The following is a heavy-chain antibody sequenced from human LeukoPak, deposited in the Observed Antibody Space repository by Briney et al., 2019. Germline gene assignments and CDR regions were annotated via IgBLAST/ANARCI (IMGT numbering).Heavy chain of an antibody. CDR2: IYNDGNT. Sequence: GGSLRLSCAVSGFTVSSNHMSWLRQAPGKGLEWVSVIYNDGNTYYTDSVKGRFTISRDNSKNTVFLQMNSLRAEDTAMYYCARDREVVTARAQMDVWGKGTTVTVSS. D-gene: IGHD2-21*02. J-gene: IGHJ6*04. CDR3: ARDREVVTARAQMDV. CDR1: GFTVSSNH. V-gene: IGHV3-53*01.